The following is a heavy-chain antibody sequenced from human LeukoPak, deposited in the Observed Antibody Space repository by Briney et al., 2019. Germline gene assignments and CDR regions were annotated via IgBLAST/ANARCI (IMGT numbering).Heavy chain of an antibody. CDR2: IYSGGST. CDR3: ARDNDSRDPPHFDY. J-gene: IGHJ4*02. Sequence: GSLRLSCAASEFSVGSNYMTWVRQAPGKGLEWVSLIYSGGSTYYADSVKGRFTISRDNSKNTLYLQMNSLRSEDTAVYYCARDNDSRDPPHFDYWGQGTLVTVSS. CDR1: EFSVGSNY. D-gene: IGHD3-16*01. V-gene: IGHV3-53*05.